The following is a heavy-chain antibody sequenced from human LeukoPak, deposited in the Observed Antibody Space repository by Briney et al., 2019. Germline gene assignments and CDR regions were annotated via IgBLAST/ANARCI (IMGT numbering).Heavy chain of an antibody. D-gene: IGHD6-19*01. V-gene: IGHV4-39*07. CDR2: IYYSGST. Sequence: SEALSLTCTVSGGSISSSSYYWGWIRQPPGKGLEWIGSIYYSGSTYYNPSLKSRVTISVDTSKNQFSLKLSSVTAADTAVYYCARDPSSDWEYYFDYWGQGTLVTVSS. J-gene: IGHJ4*02. CDR3: ARDPSSDWEYYFDY. CDR1: GGSISSSSYY.